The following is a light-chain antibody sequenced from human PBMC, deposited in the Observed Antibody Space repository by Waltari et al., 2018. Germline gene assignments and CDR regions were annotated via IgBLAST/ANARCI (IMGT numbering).Light chain of an antibody. CDR2: ETS. CDR3: QQFENLPYS. Sequence: CQASHNIRAFLNWYHQKPGKPPNLIIFETSNLHSGVPSRFSGSGSGTQFIFTISSLQPEDVGTYYCQQFENLPYSFGQGTKLEIK. V-gene: IGKV1-33*01. CDR1: HNIRAF. J-gene: IGKJ2*01.